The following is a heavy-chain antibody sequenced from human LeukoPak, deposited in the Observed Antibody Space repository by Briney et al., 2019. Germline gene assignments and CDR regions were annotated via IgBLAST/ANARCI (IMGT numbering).Heavy chain of an antibody. Sequence: PGGSLRLSCAASGFTFSDHYMDWVRQAPGKGLEWVSAISGSGGSTYYADSVKGRFTISRDNSKNTLYLQMNSLRAEDTAVYYCAKSLLVVPAAIHYFDYWGQGTLVTVSS. CDR3: AKSLLVVPAAIHYFDY. J-gene: IGHJ4*02. V-gene: IGHV3-23*01. D-gene: IGHD2-2*01. CDR1: GFTFSDHY. CDR2: ISGSGGST.